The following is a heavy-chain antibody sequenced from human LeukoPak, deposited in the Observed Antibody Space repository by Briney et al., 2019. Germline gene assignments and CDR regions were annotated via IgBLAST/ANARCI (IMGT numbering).Heavy chain of an antibody. Sequence: SETLSLTCTVSGGSMSPYHWCWIRQPPGKGLEWTGYIYYSGSTNYNPSLKSRVTISVDTSKNQFSLKLSSVTAADTAIYYCARAVSGRFDYWGQGTLVTVSS. CDR3: ARAVSGRFDY. CDR1: GGSMSPYH. CDR2: IYYSGST. J-gene: IGHJ4*02. D-gene: IGHD6-19*01. V-gene: IGHV4-59*08.